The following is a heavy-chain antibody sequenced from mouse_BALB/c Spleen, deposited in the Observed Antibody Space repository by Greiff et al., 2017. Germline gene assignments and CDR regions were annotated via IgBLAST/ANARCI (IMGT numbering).Heavy chain of an antibody. D-gene: IGHD1-1*01. CDR1: GFTFTSYC. J-gene: IGHJ4*01. CDR3: TVSVVGSRYYAMDD. CDR2: INPSNGGT. Sequence: VQLLQPGADLVKPGASLQFSCKASGFTFTSYCMHWVQLRPGQGLEWIGVINPSNGGTNYNEKFKRKATLTVDKSSSTAYMQLSSLTSEDSAVYYGTVSVVGSRYYAMDDWGQGTSVTGSS. V-gene: IGHV1S16*01.